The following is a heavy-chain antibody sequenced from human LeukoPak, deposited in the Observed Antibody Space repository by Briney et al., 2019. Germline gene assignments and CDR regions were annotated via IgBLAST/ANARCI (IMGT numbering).Heavy chain of an antibody. CDR2: IFGSGGSP. Sequence: GGSLRLSCEASGFTFGSHAMYWVRQAPGKGLEWVAGIFGSGGSPHYADPVKGRFTISRDNSRNTVYMQINSLRAEDTAVYYCGKTTVGYSSGQKPAWPVDYWGQGTLVTVSS. CDR1: GFTFGSHA. J-gene: IGHJ4*02. CDR3: GKTTVGYSSGQKPAWPVDY. V-gene: IGHV3-23*01. D-gene: IGHD5-18*01.